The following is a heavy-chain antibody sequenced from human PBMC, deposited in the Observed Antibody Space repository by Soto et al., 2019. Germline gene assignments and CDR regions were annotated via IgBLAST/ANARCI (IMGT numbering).Heavy chain of an antibody. CDR1: GFTFSSYA. CDR2: ISGSGGST. V-gene: IGHV3-23*01. Sequence: GGSLRLSCAASGFTFSSYAMSWVRQAPGKGLEWVSAISGSGGSTYYADSVKGRFTISRDNSKNTVYLQLSSLRAEDTAIYYCAKEGLAGNYPYFDYWGHGTLVTVSS. J-gene: IGHJ4*01. CDR3: AKEGLAGNYPYFDY. D-gene: IGHD4-4*01.